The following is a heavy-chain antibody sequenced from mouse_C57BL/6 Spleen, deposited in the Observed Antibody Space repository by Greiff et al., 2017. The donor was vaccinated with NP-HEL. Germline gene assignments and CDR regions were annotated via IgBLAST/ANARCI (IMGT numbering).Heavy chain of an antibody. CDR1: GFTFSSYT. D-gene: IGHD2-10*01. Sequence: EVKLVESGGGLVKPGGSLKLSCAASGFTFSSYTMSWVRQTPEKRLEWVATISGGGGNTYYPDSVKGRFTISRDNAKNTLYLQMSSLRSEDTALYYCATCLLPYAMDYWGQGTSVTVSS. CDR2: ISGGGGNT. CDR3: ATCLLPYAMDY. V-gene: IGHV5-9*01. J-gene: IGHJ4*01.